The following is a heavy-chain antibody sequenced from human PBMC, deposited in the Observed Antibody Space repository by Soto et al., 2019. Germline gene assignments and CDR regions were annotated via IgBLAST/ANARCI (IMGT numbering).Heavy chain of an antibody. CDR3: ARERPDGSRLDP. V-gene: IGHV3-74*01. CDR2: INADGSTT. CDR1: GFNFSPYW. J-gene: IGHJ5*02. Sequence: GGSPKLSCAASGFNFSPYWMHLVRPPPGKGLEWVSHINADGSTTVYADSVKGRFTISRDNARNTLYLQMNSLRAEDTAVYYCARERPDGSRLDPWGQGTLVTVSS. D-gene: IGHD6-13*01.